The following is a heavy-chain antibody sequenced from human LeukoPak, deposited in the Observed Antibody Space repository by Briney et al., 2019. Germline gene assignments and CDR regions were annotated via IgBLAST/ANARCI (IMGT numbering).Heavy chain of an antibody. V-gene: IGHV4-61*02. D-gene: IGHD1-14*01. J-gene: IGHJ6*03. CDR2: IYPSGST. CDR1: GGSISSGLYF. Sequence: SETLSLTCSVSGGSISSGLYFWSWIRQPAGKGLEWIGRIYPSGSTNYNPSLESRVTISVDTTQNQFSLKLSSVTAADMAVYYCARDGGLTNRMDVWGKGTTVTVSS. CDR3: ARDGGLTNRMDV.